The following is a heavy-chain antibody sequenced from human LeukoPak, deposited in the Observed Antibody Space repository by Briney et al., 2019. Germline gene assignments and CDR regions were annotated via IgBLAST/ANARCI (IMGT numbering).Heavy chain of an antibody. D-gene: IGHD3-22*01. CDR3: ARGNNYDSSDYYSWFDP. V-gene: IGHV1-3*01. CDR1: GYTFTSYA. J-gene: IGHJ5*02. Sequence: ASVKVSCKASGYTFTSYAMHWVRQAPGQRLEWMGWINAGNGNTKYSQKFQGRVTMTRDTSISTAYMELSSLRSDDTALYYCARGNNYDSSDYYSWFDPWGQGTLVTVSS. CDR2: INAGNGNT.